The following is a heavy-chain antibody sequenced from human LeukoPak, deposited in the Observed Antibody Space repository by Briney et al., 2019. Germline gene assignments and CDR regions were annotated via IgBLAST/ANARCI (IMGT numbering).Heavy chain of an antibody. J-gene: IGHJ6*03. CDR2: IYWDDDK. CDR1: GFSLSTSGVG. CDR3: AHTPALRPIGVRDDYGDHGSGYYYMDV. Sequence: SGPTLVNPTQTLTLTCTFSGFSLSTSGVGVGWIRQPPGKALEWLALIYWDDDKRYSPSLKSRLTITKDTSKNQVVLTMTNMDPVDTATYYCAHTPALRPIGVRDDYGDHGSGYYYMDVWGKGTTVTVSS. D-gene: IGHD4-17*01. V-gene: IGHV2-5*02.